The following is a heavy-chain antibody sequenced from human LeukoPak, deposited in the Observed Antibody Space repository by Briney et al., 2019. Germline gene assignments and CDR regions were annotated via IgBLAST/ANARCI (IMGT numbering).Heavy chain of an antibody. Sequence: GGSLRLSCAASGFTFSSYGMHWVRQAPGKGLEWVAFIRYDGSNKYYADSVKGRFTISRDNSKNTLYLQMNSLRAEDTAVYYCAKGSSRSYYYDSSGYTFDYWGQGTLVTVSS. CDR2: IRYDGSNK. D-gene: IGHD3-22*01. J-gene: IGHJ4*02. CDR3: AKGSSRSYYYDSSGYTFDY. V-gene: IGHV3-30*02. CDR1: GFTFSSYG.